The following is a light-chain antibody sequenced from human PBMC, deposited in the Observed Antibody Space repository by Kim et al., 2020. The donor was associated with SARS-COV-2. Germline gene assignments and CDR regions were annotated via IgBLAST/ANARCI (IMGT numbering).Light chain of an antibody. CDR3: QQYGSSPLT. V-gene: IGKV3-20*01. CDR1: QSVSNSD. J-gene: IGKJ4*01. Sequence: SPGERATRDCRASQSVSNSDLAWYQQKPGQAPRLLIYGASSRATGIPDRFSGSGSGTDFTFSISRLEPEDFAVYYCQQYGSSPLTFGGGTKVDIK. CDR2: GAS.